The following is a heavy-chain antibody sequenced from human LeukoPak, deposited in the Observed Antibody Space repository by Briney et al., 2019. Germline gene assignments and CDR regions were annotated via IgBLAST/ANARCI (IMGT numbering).Heavy chain of an antibody. J-gene: IGHJ6*03. CDR3: ARFPGGAEYRHYYYMDV. CDR2: IYYSETT. Sequence: SETLSLTCSVSGGSISNYFWSWIRQPPGKGPECIGFIYYSETTNYNPSFKSRVTISVDTSKNQFSLKLNSVTAADTAVYYCARFPGGAEYRHYYYMDVWGKGTTVTVSS. D-gene: IGHD1-14*01. CDR1: GGSISNYF. V-gene: IGHV4-59*01.